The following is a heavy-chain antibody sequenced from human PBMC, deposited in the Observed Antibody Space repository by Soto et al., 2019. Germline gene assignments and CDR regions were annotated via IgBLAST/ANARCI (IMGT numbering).Heavy chain of an antibody. CDR2: ISGSGGST. CDR3: ARDYPERYCSGGSCYPYGMDV. D-gene: IGHD2-15*01. V-gene: IGHV3-23*01. J-gene: IGHJ6*02. CDR1: GFTFSSYA. Sequence: GSLRLSCAASGFTFSSYAMSWVRQAPGKGLEWVSAISGSGGSTYYADSVKGRFTISRDNSKNTLYLQMNSLRAEDTAVYYCARDYPERYCSGGSCYPYGMDVWGQGTTVTVSS.